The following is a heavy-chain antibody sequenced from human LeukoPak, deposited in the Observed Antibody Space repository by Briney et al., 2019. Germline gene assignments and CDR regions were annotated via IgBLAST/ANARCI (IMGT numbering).Heavy chain of an antibody. CDR2: IKSKTDGGTT. CDR3: TTTMYSSSSWYYYCMDV. D-gene: IGHD6-6*01. J-gene: IGHJ6*03. V-gene: IGHV3-15*01. CDR1: GFTFSNAW. Sequence: GGSLRLSCAASGFTFSNAWMSWVRQAPGKGLEWVGRIKSKTDGGTTDYAAPVKGRFTISRDDSKNTLYLQMNSLKTEDTAVYYCTTTMYSSSSWYYYCMDVWGKGTTVTVSS.